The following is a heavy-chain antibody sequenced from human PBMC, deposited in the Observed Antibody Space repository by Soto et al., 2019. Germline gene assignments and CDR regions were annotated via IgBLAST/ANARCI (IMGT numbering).Heavy chain of an antibody. Sequence: SATLSVTGTVSGGSISSGGYYWSWIRQHAGKGLEWIGYIYYSGSTYYNPSLKSRVTISVDTSKNQFSLKLSSVTAADTAVYYCARDTSGSLGYYYGMDVWGQGTTVTVSS. V-gene: IGHV4-31*03. D-gene: IGHD2-2*01. CDR1: GGSISSGGYY. CDR2: IYYSGST. CDR3: ARDTSGSLGYYYGMDV. J-gene: IGHJ6*02.